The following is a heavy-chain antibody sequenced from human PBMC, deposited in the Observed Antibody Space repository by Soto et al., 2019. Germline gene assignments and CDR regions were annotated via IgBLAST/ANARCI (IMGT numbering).Heavy chain of an antibody. J-gene: IGHJ6*03. CDR2: ISYDGSNK. V-gene: IGHV3-30*18. CDR3: AKDGDIQNYSYYMDV. CDR1: GFTFSSYG. Sequence: QVQLVESGGGVVQPGRSLRLSCAASGFTFSSYGMHWVRQAPGKGLEWVAVISYDGSNKYYADSVKGRFTISRDNSKNTLYLQMNSLRAEDTAVYYCAKDGDIQNYSYYMDVWGKGTTVTVSS. D-gene: IGHD3-9*01.